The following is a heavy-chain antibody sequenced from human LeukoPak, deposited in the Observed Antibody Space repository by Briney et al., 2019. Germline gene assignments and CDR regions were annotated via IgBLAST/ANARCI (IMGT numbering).Heavy chain of an antibody. V-gene: IGHV1-69*13. J-gene: IGHJ6*03. CDR1: GGTFSSYA. CDR2: IIPIFGTA. Sequence: SVKVSCKASGGTFSSYAISWVRQAPGQGLEWMGGIIPIFGTANYAQKFQGRVTITADESTSTAYMELSSLRSEDTAVYYCARGPHSSSSYYYYYYMGVWGKGTTVTVSS. CDR3: ARGPHSSSSYYYYYYMGV. D-gene: IGHD6-6*01.